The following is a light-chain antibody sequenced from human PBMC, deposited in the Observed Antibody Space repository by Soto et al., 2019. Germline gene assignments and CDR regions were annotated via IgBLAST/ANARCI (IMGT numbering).Light chain of an antibody. CDR3: AAWDDTLSVWV. CDR1: SSDVGAYNY. V-gene: IGLV2-8*01. Sequence: QSALTQPPSASGSPGQSVTISCTGTSSDVGAYNYVSWYQHHPGKAPKLMIYEVNKRPSGVPDRFSGSKSGNTASLAISGLQSEDEADYYCAAWDDTLSVWVFGGGTKLTVL. CDR2: EVN. J-gene: IGLJ3*02.